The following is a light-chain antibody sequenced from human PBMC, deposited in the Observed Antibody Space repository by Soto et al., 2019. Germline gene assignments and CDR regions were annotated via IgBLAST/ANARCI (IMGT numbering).Light chain of an antibody. J-gene: IGKJ2*01. CDR3: QQYNNWPRT. CDR1: QSVGSD. Sequence: EIVMTQSPDNLSVSPGERATLSCRASQSVGSDLAWYQHKPGQAPRLLIYGASTRATGIPARFSGSGSGTDLTLTISSLQSEDFAVYYCQQYNNWPRTFGQGTKLEIK. CDR2: GAS. V-gene: IGKV3-15*01.